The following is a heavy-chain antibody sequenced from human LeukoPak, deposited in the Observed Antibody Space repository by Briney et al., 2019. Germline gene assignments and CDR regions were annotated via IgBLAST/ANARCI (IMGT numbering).Heavy chain of an antibody. CDR3: ARHRSRQGYGDAFDI. D-gene: IGHD2-15*01. CDR1: GDSISSGDYY. J-gene: IGHJ3*02. Sequence: SETLSLTCTVSGDSISSGDYYWSWIRQPAGKGLEWIGRISSSGSTNYNPSLKSRVTISVDTSKNQFSLKLSSVTAADTAVYFCARHRSRQGYGDAFDIWGQGTMVTVSS. V-gene: IGHV4-61*02. CDR2: ISSSGST.